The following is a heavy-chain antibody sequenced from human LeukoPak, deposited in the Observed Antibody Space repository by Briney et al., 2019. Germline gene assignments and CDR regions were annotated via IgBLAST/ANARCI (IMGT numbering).Heavy chain of an antibody. CDR1: GGSISSYY. V-gene: IGHV4-59*06. CDR2: IYYSGST. D-gene: IGHD2-8*01. CDR3: ARDCPNGVCALAY. J-gene: IGHJ4*02. Sequence: SETLSLTCLVSGGSISSYYWSWIRQHPGKGLEWVGYIYYSGSTYYNPSIKSRVTISADTSKHEFSLKLSSVTAENTAVYYCARDCPNGVCALAYWGQGTLVTVSS.